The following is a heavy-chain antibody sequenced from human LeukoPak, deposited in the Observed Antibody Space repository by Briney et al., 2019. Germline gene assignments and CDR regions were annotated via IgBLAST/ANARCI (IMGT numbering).Heavy chain of an antibody. CDR3: AREGKTWLQSYFDY. CDR2: INHSGST. Sequence: SETLSLTCAVYGGSFSGYYWSWIRQPPGKGLEWIGEINHSGSTNYNPSLKSRVTISVDTSKNQFSLKLSSVTAADTAVYYCAREGKTWLQSYFDYWGQGTLVTVSS. D-gene: IGHD5-24*01. J-gene: IGHJ4*02. CDR1: GGSFSGYY. V-gene: IGHV4-34*01.